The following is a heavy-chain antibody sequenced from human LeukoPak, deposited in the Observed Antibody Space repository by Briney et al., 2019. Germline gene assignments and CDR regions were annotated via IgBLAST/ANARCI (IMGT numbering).Heavy chain of an antibody. CDR1: GFTFSDYY. J-gene: IGHJ4*02. CDR2: ISSSGSTI. Sequence: GGSLRLSCAASGFTFSDYYMSWIRQAPGKGLEWVSYISSSGSTIYYADSVKGRFTISRDDAKNSLYLQMNSLRAEDTAVYYCARFGSSSWYYFDYWGQGTLVTVSS. CDR3: ARFGSSSWYYFDY. V-gene: IGHV3-11*01. D-gene: IGHD6-13*01.